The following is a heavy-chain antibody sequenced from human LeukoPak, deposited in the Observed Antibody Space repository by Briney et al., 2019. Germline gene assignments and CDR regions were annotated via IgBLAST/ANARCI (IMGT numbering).Heavy chain of an antibody. CDR2: IYYSGST. V-gene: IGHV4-39*07. D-gene: IGHD6-19*01. Sequence: SETLSLTCTVSGGSISSSSYYWGWIRQPPGKGLEWIGSIYYSGSTYYNPSLKSRVTISVDTSKSQFSLKLSSVTAADTAVYYCARGEQWLRNSFDYWGQGTLVTVSS. CDR1: GGSISSSSYY. J-gene: IGHJ4*02. CDR3: ARGEQWLRNSFDY.